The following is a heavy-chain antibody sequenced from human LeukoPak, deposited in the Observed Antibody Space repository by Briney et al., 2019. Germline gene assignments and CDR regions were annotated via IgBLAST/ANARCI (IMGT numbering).Heavy chain of an antibody. D-gene: IGHD3-22*01. V-gene: IGHV3-23*01. J-gene: IGHJ4*02. Sequence: GGSLRLSCAASGFTFSSYAMSWVRQAPGKGLEWVSAISGSGGSTYYADSVKGRFTISRDNSKNTLYLQVNSLRAEDTAVYYCASYPQVVVIFLGYWGQGTLVTVSS. CDR3: ASYPQVVVIFLGY. CDR1: GFTFSSYA. CDR2: ISGSGGST.